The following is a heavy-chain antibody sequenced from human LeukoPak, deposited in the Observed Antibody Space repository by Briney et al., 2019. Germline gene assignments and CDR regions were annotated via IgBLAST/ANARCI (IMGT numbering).Heavy chain of an antibody. D-gene: IGHD2-21*02. CDR1: GGSISSYY. CDR3: ARVPLTAVWGAFDI. CDR2: IYYSGST. Sequence: SETLSLTCTVSGGSISSYYWSWIRQPPGKGLEWIGCIYYSGSTNYNPSLKSRVTISVDTSKNQFSLKLSSVTAADTAVYYCARVPLTAVWGAFDIWGQGTMVTVSS. J-gene: IGHJ3*02. V-gene: IGHV4-59*01.